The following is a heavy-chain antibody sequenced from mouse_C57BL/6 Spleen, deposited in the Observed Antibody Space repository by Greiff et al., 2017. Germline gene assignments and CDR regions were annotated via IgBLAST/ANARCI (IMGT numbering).Heavy chain of an antibody. CDR2: IDPENGDT. J-gene: IGHJ3*01. V-gene: IGHV14-4*01. CDR3: TCSCYDYVPFAY. CDR1: GFNIKDDY. D-gene: IGHD2-4*01. Sequence: VQLQQSGAELVRPGASVKLSCTASGFNIKDDYMHWVKQRPEQGLEWIGWIDPENGDTEYASKFQGKATITADTSSNTAYLQLSSLTSEDTAVYYCTCSCYDYVPFAYWGQGTLVTVSA.